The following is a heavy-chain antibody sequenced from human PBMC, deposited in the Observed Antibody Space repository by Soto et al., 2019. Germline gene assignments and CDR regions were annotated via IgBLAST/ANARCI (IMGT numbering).Heavy chain of an antibody. V-gene: IGHV1-69*12. CDR2: IIPIFGTA. CDR1: GGTFSSYA. D-gene: IGHD2-2*01. CDR3: ASESPPPAPFDY. Sequence: QVQLVQSGAEVKKPGSSVKVSCKASGGTFSSYAISWVRQAPGQGLEWMGGIIPIFGTANYAQKFQGRVTITADEATSTACMELSSLRSEHSAVYYCASESPPPAPFDYWGQGALVTVSS. J-gene: IGHJ4*02.